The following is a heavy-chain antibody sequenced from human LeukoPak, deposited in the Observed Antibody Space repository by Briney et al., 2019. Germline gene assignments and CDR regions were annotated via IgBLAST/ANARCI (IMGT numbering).Heavy chain of an antibody. CDR3: ATDLWSTVTTRNFDY. CDR1: GYTLTELS. Sequence: ASAKVSCKVSGYTLTELSMHWVRQAPGKGLEWMGGFDPEDGETIYAQKFQGRVTMTEDTSTDTAYMELSSLRSEDTAVYHCATDLWSTVTTRNFDYWGQGTLVTVSS. J-gene: IGHJ4*02. CDR2: FDPEDGET. D-gene: IGHD4-17*01. V-gene: IGHV1-24*01.